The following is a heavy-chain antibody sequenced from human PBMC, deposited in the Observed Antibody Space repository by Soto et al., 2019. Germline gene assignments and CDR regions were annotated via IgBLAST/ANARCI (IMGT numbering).Heavy chain of an antibody. CDR2: MKGKTDGGTT. D-gene: IGHD6-13*01. CDR1: GFTFSNAW. V-gene: IGHV3-15*07. CDR3: TTDLAAVDQDS. J-gene: IGHJ4*02. Sequence: EVQLVESGGGLVKPGGSLRLSCAASGFTFSNAWMNWVRQAPGKGLEWVGRMKGKTDGGTTDYAAPVKGRFPISRDDSKNTLSLQLNSLKTEYTAGDHCTTDLAAVDQDSWGQGTLVTVSS.